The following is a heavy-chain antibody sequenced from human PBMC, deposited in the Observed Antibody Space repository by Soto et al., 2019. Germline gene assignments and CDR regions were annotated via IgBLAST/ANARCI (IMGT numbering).Heavy chain of an antibody. V-gene: IGHV1-69*08. CDR2: IIPILGIA. J-gene: IGHJ5*02. CDR1: GGTFSSYT. Sequence: QVQLVQSGAEVKKPGSSVKVSCKASGGTFSSYTISWVRQAPGQGLEWMGRIIPILGIANYAQKFQGRVTITADKSTSTADMELSSLRSEDTAVYYCARDSSYCSGGSCYGGGWFDPWGQGTLVTVSS. CDR3: ARDSSYCSGGSCYGGGWFDP. D-gene: IGHD2-15*01.